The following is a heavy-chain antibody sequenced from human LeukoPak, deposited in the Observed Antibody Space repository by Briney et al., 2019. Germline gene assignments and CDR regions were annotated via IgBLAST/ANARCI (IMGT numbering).Heavy chain of an antibody. CDR3: ARAYYYDSSGYYLFGTGLVDWFDP. Sequence: ASVKVSCKASGYTFTGYYVHWVRQAPGQGLEWMGWINPNSGGTNYAQKFQGRVTMTRDTSIGTAYMELSRLRSDDTAVYYCARAYYYDSSGYYLFGTGLVDWFDPWGQGTLVTVSS. CDR2: INPNSGGT. V-gene: IGHV1-2*02. D-gene: IGHD3-22*01. CDR1: GYTFTGYY. J-gene: IGHJ5*02.